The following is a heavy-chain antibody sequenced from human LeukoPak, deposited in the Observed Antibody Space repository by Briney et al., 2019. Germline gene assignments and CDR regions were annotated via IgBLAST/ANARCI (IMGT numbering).Heavy chain of an antibody. D-gene: IGHD2-21*01. Sequence: SETLSLTCTVSGGSISSSSYYWGWIRQPPGKGLEWIGSIYYSGSTYYNPSLKSRVTISVDTSKNQFSLKLSSVTAADTAVYYCARGIANSDAFDIWGQGTMVTVSS. J-gene: IGHJ3*02. CDR2: IYYSGST. V-gene: IGHV4-39*07. CDR3: ARGIANSDAFDI. CDR1: GGSISSSSYY.